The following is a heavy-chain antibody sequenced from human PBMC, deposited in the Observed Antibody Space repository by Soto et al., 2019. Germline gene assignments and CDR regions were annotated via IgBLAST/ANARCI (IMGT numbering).Heavy chain of an antibody. D-gene: IGHD3-10*01. Sequence: QITLKESGPPLVKPTQTLTLTCTFSGFSLXXXXXXXXXXXXPPGKALEWLALIYWDDDERYNPSLENRLIXXXXXXXXXXXXXXXXXXXVXTXTYXXAXXRRGSGSYSFDYWGQGTLVIVSS. J-gene: IGHJ4*02. CDR1: GFSLXXXXXX. CDR3: AXXRRGSGSYSFDY. CDR2: IYWDDDE. V-gene: IGHV2-5*02.